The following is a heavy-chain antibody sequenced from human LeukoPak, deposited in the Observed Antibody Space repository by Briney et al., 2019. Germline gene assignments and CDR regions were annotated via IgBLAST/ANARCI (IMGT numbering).Heavy chain of an antibody. Sequence: SETLSLTCTASGGSISSSSYYWGWIRQPPGKGLEWIVSMYYSGSTYYNPSLKSRVTISVDTSKNQFSLKLSSVTAADTAVYFCARHVYSSSWIYYYYYMDVWGKGTTVTVSS. D-gene: IGHD6-13*01. CDR1: GGSISSSSYY. J-gene: IGHJ6*03. CDR2: MYYSGST. CDR3: ARHVYSSSWIYYYYYMDV. V-gene: IGHV4-39*01.